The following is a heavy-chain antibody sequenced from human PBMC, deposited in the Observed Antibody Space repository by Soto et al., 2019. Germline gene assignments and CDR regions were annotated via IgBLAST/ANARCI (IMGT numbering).Heavy chain of an antibody. Sequence: QVQLVESGGGVVKPGRSLRLSCAASGFTFSSYGMHWVRQAPGKGLEWVAVISYDGSNKYYADSVKGRFTISRDNSKNTLYLQMNSLRAEDTAVYYCAKDRPSGSRPYYYGMDVWGQGTTVTVSS. J-gene: IGHJ6*02. CDR2: ISYDGSNK. V-gene: IGHV3-30*18. CDR3: AKDRPSGSRPYYYGMDV. CDR1: GFTFSSYG. D-gene: IGHD1-26*01.